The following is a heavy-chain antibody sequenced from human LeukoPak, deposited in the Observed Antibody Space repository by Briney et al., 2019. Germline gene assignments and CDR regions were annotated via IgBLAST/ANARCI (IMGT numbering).Heavy chain of an antibody. D-gene: IGHD1-26*01. V-gene: IGHV3-30*04. CDR1: GFTFSGYA. Sequence: GGSLRLSCAASGFTFSGYAMHWVRQAPGKGLEWVAVIASDGRDKHDADSVKGRFTISRDNSKNTLYLQMDSLRSEDTAVYYCARDITRGAAGYYFDYWGQGTLVTVSS. J-gene: IGHJ4*02. CDR3: ARDITRGAAGYYFDY. CDR2: IASDGRDK.